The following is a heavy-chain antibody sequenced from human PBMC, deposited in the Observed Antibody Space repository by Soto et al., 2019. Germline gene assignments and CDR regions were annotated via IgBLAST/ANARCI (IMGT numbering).Heavy chain of an antibody. CDR2: ISSSGSTI. V-gene: IGHV3-48*03. D-gene: IGHD3-10*01. J-gene: IGHJ3*02. CDR1: GFTFSSYE. Sequence: GGSLRLSCVASGFTFSSYEMNWVRQAPGKGLEWVSYISSSGSTIYYADSVKGRFTISRDNAKNSLYLQMNSLRAEDTAVYYCARDGGGFAFDIWGQGTMVTVSS. CDR3: ARDGGGFAFDI.